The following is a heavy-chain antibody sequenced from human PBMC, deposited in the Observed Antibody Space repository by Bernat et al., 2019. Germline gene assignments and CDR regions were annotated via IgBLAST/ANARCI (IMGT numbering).Heavy chain of an antibody. D-gene: IGHD2-8*02. CDR3: ARDHSSCNGGICYWWFDP. Sequence: QVHLVQSGAEVKKPGASVRVSCKASGYTFTSHWMHWVRQAPGQGLEWMGMINPNGGSTSYAHKFQGRVSLTRDTSTSTVYMELSSLRSEDTAVYYCARDHSSCNGGICYWWFDPWGQGTLVTVSP. CDR1: GYTFTSHW. CDR2: INPNGGST. J-gene: IGHJ5*02. V-gene: IGHV1-46*01.